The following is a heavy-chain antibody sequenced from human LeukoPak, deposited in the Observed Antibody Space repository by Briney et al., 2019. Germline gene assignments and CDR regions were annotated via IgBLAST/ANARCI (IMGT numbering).Heavy chain of an antibody. CDR2: IHPNSGDT. J-gene: IGHJ3*02. Sequence: ASVTVSCKASGYTFTDYYIHWMRRAPGQGLEYMGYIHPNSGDTNSAQSFQGRVTLTRDTSISTASMDLSSLRSDDTAVYYCAREFGDGNIGAFDIWGQGTLVTVSS. CDR3: AREFGDGNIGAFDI. V-gene: IGHV1-2*02. D-gene: IGHD2-15*01. CDR1: GYTFTDYY.